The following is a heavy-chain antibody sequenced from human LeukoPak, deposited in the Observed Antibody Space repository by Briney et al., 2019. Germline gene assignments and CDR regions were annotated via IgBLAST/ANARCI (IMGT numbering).Heavy chain of an antibody. V-gene: IGHV1-18*01. D-gene: IGHD3-10*01. CDR3: ARDLDYNGSGAGWFDP. J-gene: IGHJ5*02. CDR1: GYTFIRYG. Sequence: ASVKVSCKTSGYTFIRYGVNWVRQAPGQGLEWIGWISVYNGSTRIAHNLQGRVTVTTDTSTSTAYMELRSLRSDDTAMYYCARDLDYNGSGAGWFDPWGQGTLVTVSS. CDR2: ISVYNGST.